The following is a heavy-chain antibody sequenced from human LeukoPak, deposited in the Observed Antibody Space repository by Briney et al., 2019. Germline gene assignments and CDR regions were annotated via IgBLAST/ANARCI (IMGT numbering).Heavy chain of an antibody. D-gene: IGHD3/OR15-3a*01. J-gene: IGHJ4*02. CDR3: ARGGSFGLKANLDS. CDR2: MSPYGGDT. Sequence: ASVKVSCKASGYAFTTSDINWVRQATGQGLEWMGWMSPYGGDTRYAQKFQARITMTRNTSASTAYMELSSLTSEDTAVYYCARGGSFGLKANLDSWGQGTLVTVSS. CDR1: GYAFTTSD. V-gene: IGHV1-8*01.